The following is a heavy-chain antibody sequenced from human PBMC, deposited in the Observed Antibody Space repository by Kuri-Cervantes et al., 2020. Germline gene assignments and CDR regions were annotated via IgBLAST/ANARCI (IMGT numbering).Heavy chain of an antibody. D-gene: IGHD1-26*01. CDR1: GGTFSSYA. CDR3: AREMSGSYYEGPVYYYYGMDV. CDR2: IIPIFGTA. V-gene: IGHV1-69*13. J-gene: IGHJ6*02. Sequence: SVKVSCKASGGTFSSYAISWVRQAPGQGLEWMGGIIPIFGTANYAQKFQGRVTITADESTSTAYTELSRLRSDDTAVYYCAREMSGSYYEGPVYYYYGMDVWGQGTTVTVSS.